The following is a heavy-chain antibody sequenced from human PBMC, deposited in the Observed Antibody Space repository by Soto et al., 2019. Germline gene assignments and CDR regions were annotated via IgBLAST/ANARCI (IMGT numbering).Heavy chain of an antibody. J-gene: IGHJ6*02. CDR3: ARHGVYYDSSGTDYYYYGMDV. D-gene: IGHD3-22*01. Sequence: PGESLKISCKGSGYSFTSYWIGWVHQMPGKGLEWMGIIYPGDSDTRYSPSFQGQVTISADKSISTAYLQWSSLKASDTAMYYCARHGVYYDSSGTDYYYYGMDVWGQGTTVTVS. CDR1: GYSFTSYW. CDR2: IYPGDSDT. V-gene: IGHV5-51*07.